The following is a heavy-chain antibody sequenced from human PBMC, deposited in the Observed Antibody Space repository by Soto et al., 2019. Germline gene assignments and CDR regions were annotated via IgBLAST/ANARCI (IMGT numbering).Heavy chain of an antibody. CDR2: ISAYNGNT. CDR3: AREACSSTSCSRTLYYYYYAMDV. V-gene: IGHV1-18*01. CDR1: GYTFSSYG. J-gene: IGHJ6*02. Sequence: GASVKVSCKASGYTFSSYGISWVRQAPGQGLEWMGWISAYNGNTNYAQKLQGRVTMTTDTSTSTAYMELRSLRSDDTAVYYCAREACSSTSCSRTLYYYYYAMDVWGQGTTVTVSS. D-gene: IGHD2-2*01.